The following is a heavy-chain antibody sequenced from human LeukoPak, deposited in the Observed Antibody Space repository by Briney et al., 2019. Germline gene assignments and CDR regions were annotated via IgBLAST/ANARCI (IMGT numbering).Heavy chain of an antibody. V-gene: IGHV3-33*06. D-gene: IGHD3-22*01. CDR3: AKEGVDGGLDY. CDR2: IWYDGSNK. CDR1: GFTFSSYG. Sequence: GGSLRLSCTASGFTFSSYGMHWVRQAPGKGLEWVAVIWYDGSNKYYADSVKGRFTISGDNSKNTLYLQMNSLRAEDTAVYYCAKEGVDGGLDYWGRGTLVTVSS. J-gene: IGHJ4*02.